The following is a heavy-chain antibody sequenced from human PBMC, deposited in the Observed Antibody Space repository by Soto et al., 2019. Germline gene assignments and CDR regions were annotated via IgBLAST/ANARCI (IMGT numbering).Heavy chain of an antibody. D-gene: IGHD3-22*01. CDR3: ARQAYYYDSSGYYYGEYYFDY. V-gene: IGHV1-69*13. CDR2: IIPIFGTA. CDR1: GGTFSSYA. J-gene: IGHJ4*02. Sequence: SVKVSCKASGGTFSSYAISWVRQAPGQGLEWMGGIIPIFGTANYAQKFQGRVTITADESTSTAYMELSSLRSEDTAVYYCARQAYYYDSSGYYYGEYYFDYWGQGTLVTVSS.